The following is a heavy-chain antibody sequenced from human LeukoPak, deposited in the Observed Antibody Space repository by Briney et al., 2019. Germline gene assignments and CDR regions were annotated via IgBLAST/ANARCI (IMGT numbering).Heavy chain of an antibody. D-gene: IGHD6-6*01. Sequence: GGSLRLSCAASGFTFSSYAMHWVRQAPGKGLEWVAVISYDGSNKYYADSVKGRFTISRDNSKNTLYLQMNSLRAEDTAAYYCAKDFLEYSSWSPGPYWGQGTLVTVSS. CDR2: ISYDGSNK. CDR1: GFTFSSYA. V-gene: IGHV3-30*04. J-gene: IGHJ4*02. CDR3: AKDFLEYSSWSPGPY.